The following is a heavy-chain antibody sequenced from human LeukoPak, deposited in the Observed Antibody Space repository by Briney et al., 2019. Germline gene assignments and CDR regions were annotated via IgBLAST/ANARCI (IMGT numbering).Heavy chain of an antibody. D-gene: IGHD6-13*01. V-gene: IGHV3-30*02. Sequence: GGSLRLSCAASGFTFSSYGMHWVRQAPGKGLEWVSFIRYDGSNKYYADSVKGRFTISRDNSKNTLYLQMNSLRAEDTAVYYCAKDFRPYSSSWYYFDYWGQGTLVTVSS. J-gene: IGHJ4*02. CDR3: AKDFRPYSSSWYYFDY. CDR1: GFTFSSYG. CDR2: IRYDGSNK.